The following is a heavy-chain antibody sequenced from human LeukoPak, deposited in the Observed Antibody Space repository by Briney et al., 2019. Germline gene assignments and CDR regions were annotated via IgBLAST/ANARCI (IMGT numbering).Heavy chain of an antibody. V-gene: IGHV3-7*01. CDR3: EREAFRVVVPAAEIDY. CDR1: GFTFSSYW. CDR2: IKQDGSEK. D-gene: IGHD2-2*01. Sequence: PGGSLRLSCAASGFTFSSYWMSWVRQAPGKGLGWVANIKQDGSEKYYVDSVKGRFTISRDNAKNSLYLQMNSLRAEDTAVYYCEREAFRVVVPAAEIDYWGQGTLVTVSS. J-gene: IGHJ4*02.